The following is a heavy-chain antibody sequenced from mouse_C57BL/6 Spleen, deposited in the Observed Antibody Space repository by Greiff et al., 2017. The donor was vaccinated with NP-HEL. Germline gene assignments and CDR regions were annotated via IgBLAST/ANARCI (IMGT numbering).Heavy chain of an antibody. J-gene: IGHJ3*01. CDR1: GYTFTSYW. CDR2: IDPSDSET. Sequence: QVHVKQSGAELVRPGSSVKLSCKASGYTFTSYWMHWVKQRPIQGLEWIGNIDPSDSETHYNQKFKDKATLTVDKSSSTAYMQLSSLTSEDSAVYYCASSRQLSLPFAYWGQGTLVTVSA. V-gene: IGHV1-52*01. CDR3: ASSRQLSLPFAY. D-gene: IGHD3-2*02.